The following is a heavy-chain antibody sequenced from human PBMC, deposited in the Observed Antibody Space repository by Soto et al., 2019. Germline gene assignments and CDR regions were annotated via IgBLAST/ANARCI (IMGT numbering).Heavy chain of an antibody. CDR2: IYSGGST. J-gene: IGHJ6*03. CDR1: GFTVSSNY. V-gene: IGHV3-66*01. Sequence: GGSLRLSCAASGFTVSSNYMSWVRQAPGKGLEWVSVIYSGGSTYYADSVKGRFTISRDNSKNTLYLQMNSLRAEDTAVYYCARVATPNGYYYYMDVWGKGTTVTVSS. D-gene: IGHD2-2*02. CDR3: ARVATPNGYYYYMDV.